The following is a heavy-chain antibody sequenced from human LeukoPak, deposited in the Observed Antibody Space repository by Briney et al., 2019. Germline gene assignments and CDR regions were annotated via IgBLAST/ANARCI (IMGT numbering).Heavy chain of an antibody. J-gene: IGHJ4*02. Sequence: GGSLRLSCVASRFTVSNNHMNWVRQAPGKGLEWVSVICNGDNTYYADSVQGRLTISKDNSKNTLYLQMNSLRPEDTAVYFCARASRWLAFDNWGQGTLVTVSS. CDR3: ARASRWLAFDN. V-gene: IGHV3-66*01. D-gene: IGHD6-19*01. CDR2: ICNGDNT. CDR1: RFTVSNNH.